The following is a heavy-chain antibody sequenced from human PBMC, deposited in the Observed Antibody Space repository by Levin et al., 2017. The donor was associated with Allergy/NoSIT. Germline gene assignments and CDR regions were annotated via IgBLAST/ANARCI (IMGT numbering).Heavy chain of an antibody. CDR3: ARGRYSNFDY. D-gene: IGHD4-11*01. V-gene: IGHV3-48*01. Sequence: GGSLRLSCAASGFTFSTYSMNWVRQAPGKGLEWVSYISSSDTIYHADSVKGRFTISRDNAKNSLYLQMNSLRAEDTAVYYCARGRYSNFDYWGQGTLVTVSS. CDR2: ISSSDTI. CDR1: GFTFSTYS. J-gene: IGHJ4*02.